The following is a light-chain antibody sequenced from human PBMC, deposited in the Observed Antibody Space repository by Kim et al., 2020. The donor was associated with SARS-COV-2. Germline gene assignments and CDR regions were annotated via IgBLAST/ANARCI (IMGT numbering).Light chain of an antibody. CDR1: TLPEKQ. V-gene: IGLV3-25*03. J-gene: IGLJ1*01. Sequence: SYELTQPPSLSVSPGQTARITCSGDTLPEKQTYWYQQKSGQAPLLVIYKDNERPSGIPGRFSGSSSGTTVTLTISGVQAEDDADYYCQSADGSGTYVFGTGTKGHRP. CDR2: KDN. CDR3: QSADGSGTYV.